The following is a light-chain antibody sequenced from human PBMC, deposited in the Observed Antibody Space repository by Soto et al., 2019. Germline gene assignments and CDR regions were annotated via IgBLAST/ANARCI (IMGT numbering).Light chain of an antibody. J-gene: IGLJ3*02. Sequence: QSVLTQPPSASGTPGQRVTISCSGSSSNIGSNYVYWYQQLPGTAPKLLIHSNNQRPSGVPDRFSGSKSGTSASLAISGLRSEDEADSYCAAWDDSLSGWVFGGGTKLTVL. V-gene: IGLV1-47*02. CDR1: SSNIGSNY. CDR2: SNN. CDR3: AAWDDSLSGWV.